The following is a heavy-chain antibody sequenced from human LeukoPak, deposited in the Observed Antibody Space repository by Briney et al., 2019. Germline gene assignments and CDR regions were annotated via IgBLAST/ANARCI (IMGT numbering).Heavy chain of an antibody. CDR3: AREPPGY. Sequence: KSSETLSLTCTVSGGSVTSGNYYWNWIRQPAGKGLEWIGRIYTNGGASYNPSLKSRVTISIDASKNQFSLKLSSVTAADTAVYYRAREPPGYWGQGILVTVSS. CDR1: GGSVTSGNYY. V-gene: IGHV4-61*02. J-gene: IGHJ4*02. CDR2: IYTNGGA.